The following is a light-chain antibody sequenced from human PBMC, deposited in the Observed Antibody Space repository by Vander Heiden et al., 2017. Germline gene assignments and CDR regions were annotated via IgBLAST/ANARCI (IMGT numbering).Light chain of an antibody. V-gene: IGKV2-28*01. J-gene: IGKJ1*01. CDR1: QSLLDRNGYNC. CDR2: LAS. CDR3: MQAQQTPWT. Sequence: EIAMTKSRLSLPVTPGQAASISCRSSQSLLDRNGYNCLDWFVQRPGQSPQLLIYLASNRVSGVPDRFSGSGSGTEFTLKISRVEPDDVGIYYCMQAQQTPWTFGQGTKVEIK.